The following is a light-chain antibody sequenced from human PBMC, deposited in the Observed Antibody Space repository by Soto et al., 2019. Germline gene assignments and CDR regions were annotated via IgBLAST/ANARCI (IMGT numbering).Light chain of an antibody. V-gene: IGKV1-9*01. Sequence: DIQLTQSPSFLSASVGGRVTITCRASQAISSHLAWYQRKPGKAPNLLIYGASTLQSGVPSRFSGSGSGTQFTLTISSLQPEDFATYYCQQLNSYTLTFGPGTTVDIK. CDR2: GAS. CDR3: QQLNSYTLT. J-gene: IGKJ3*01. CDR1: QAISSH.